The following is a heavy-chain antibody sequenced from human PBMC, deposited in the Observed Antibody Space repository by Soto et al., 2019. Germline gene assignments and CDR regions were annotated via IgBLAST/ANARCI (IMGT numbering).Heavy chain of an antibody. CDR2: INTNTGNP. J-gene: IGHJ6*02. D-gene: IGHD3-9*01. CDR3: ARDYYDILTATYYYYYGMDV. V-gene: IGHV7-4-1*01. Sequence: ASVKVSCKASGYTFTSYAMNWVRQAPGQGLEWMGWINTNTGNPTYAQGFTGRFVFSLDTSVSTAYLQICSLKAEDTAVYYCARDYYDILTATYYYYYGMDVWGQGTTVTVSS. CDR1: GYTFTSYA.